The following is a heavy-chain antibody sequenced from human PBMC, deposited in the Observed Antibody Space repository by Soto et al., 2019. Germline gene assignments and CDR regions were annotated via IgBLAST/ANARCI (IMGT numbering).Heavy chain of an antibody. J-gene: IGHJ5*02. CDR3: ARDMYSSDYFVKWFEP. D-gene: IGHD6-19*01. CDR1: GFSFSSYA. CDR2: ISHDGINK. Sequence: QVRLAEFGGGVVQPGWSLRLSCTASGFSFSSYAMYWFRQPPGKGLEWVAVISHDGINKHYADSVKGRVTVSRDNSNHSLDLQLNSLRGEDTAMYYCARDMYSSDYFVKWFEPWGQGTLVTVSS. V-gene: IGHV3-30-3*01.